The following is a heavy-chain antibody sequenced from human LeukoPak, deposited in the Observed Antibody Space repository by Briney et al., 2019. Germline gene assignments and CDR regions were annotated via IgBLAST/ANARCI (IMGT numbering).Heavy chain of an antibody. D-gene: IGHD6-13*01. CDR3: AREYSSSWYALDY. CDR1: GGSFSGYH. CDR2: INHSGST. Sequence: SETLSLTCAVYGGSFSGYHWSWIRQPPGKGLEWIGEINHSGSTNYNPSLKSRVTISVDTSKNQFSLKLSSVTAADTAVYYCAREYSSSWYALDYWGQGTLVTVSS. V-gene: IGHV4-34*01. J-gene: IGHJ4*02.